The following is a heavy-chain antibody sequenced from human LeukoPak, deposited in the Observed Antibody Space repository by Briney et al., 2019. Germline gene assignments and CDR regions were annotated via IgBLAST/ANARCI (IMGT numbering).Heavy chain of an antibody. V-gene: IGHV3-30-3*01. CDR3: ARAKGDGCTIQDYFDY. CDR2: ISYDGSNK. D-gene: IGHD5-24*01. CDR1: GFTFSSYA. J-gene: IGHJ4*02. Sequence: GGSLRLSCAASGFTFSSYAMHWVRQAPGKGLEWVAVISYDGSNKYYADSVKGRFTISRDNSKNTLYLQMNSLRAEDTAVYYCARAKGDGCTIQDYFDYWGQGTLVTVSS.